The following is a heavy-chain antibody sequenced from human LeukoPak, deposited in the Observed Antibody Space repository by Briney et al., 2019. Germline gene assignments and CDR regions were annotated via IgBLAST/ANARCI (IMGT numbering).Heavy chain of an antibody. CDR1: GFTFSSYV. V-gene: IGHV3-33*01. J-gene: IGHJ4*02. D-gene: IGHD2-2*01. CDR3: ARDESVVPATPLNDY. CDR2: IWYDGNNK. Sequence: GGSLRLSCAASGFTFSSYVMLWVRQAPGKGLEWVAGIWYDGNNKNYAGSAKGRFTISRDNSKNTLYLQMNILRAEDTAVYYCARDESVVPATPLNDYWGQGRLVTVAS.